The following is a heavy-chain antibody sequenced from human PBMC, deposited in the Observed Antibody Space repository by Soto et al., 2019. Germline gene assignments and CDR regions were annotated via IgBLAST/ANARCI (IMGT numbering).Heavy chain of an antibody. CDR1: GSSITDNY. CDR3: AVALAYDFWGCRNWFDP. Sequence: QVQLQQSGPGLVRPSEALTLTCDVSGSSITDNYWSWIRQAPWKGPEWIGYVNYSGLANYNPSLNRRVTITMEAYKNRLCLRVDSLTAEDTAVYYCAVALAYDFWGCRNWFDPWGQGILVTVSS. V-gene: IGHV4-59*01. D-gene: IGHD3-3*01. CDR2: VNYSGLA. J-gene: IGHJ5*02.